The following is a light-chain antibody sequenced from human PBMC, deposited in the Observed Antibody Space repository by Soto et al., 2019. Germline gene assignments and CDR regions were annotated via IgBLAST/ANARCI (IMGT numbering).Light chain of an antibody. Sequence: DIQMTQSPSSLSASVGDRVTITCRASQSISSYLNWYQQKPGKAPKLLIYAASSLQSGVPSRFSGSGSATDFSLPISSLQPEDFATYYCQQSYSTPPETFGQGTKVEIK. V-gene: IGKV1-39*01. CDR2: AAS. CDR3: QQSYSTPPET. J-gene: IGKJ1*01. CDR1: QSISSY.